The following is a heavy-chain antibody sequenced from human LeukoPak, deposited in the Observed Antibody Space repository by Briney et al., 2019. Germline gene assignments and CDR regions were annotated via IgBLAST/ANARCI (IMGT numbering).Heavy chain of an antibody. CDR1: GFTFSGSA. Sequence: PGGSLRLSCAASGFTFSGSAMHWVRQASGKGLEWVGRIRSKANSYATAYAASVKGRFTISRDDSKNTAYLQMNSLRTEDTAVYYCTRLMGVSDPYYYYYYMDVWGKGTTVTVSS. V-gene: IGHV3-73*01. J-gene: IGHJ6*03. CDR3: TRLMGVSDPYYYYYYMDV. D-gene: IGHD2-8*01. CDR2: IRSKANSYAT.